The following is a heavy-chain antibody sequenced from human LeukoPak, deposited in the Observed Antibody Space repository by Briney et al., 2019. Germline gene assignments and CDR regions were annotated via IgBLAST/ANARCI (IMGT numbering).Heavy chain of an antibody. CDR1: GFSFGDYA. J-gene: IGHJ4*02. D-gene: IGHD3-22*01. CDR3: TRNGWDDGSAYYDY. CDR2: IRSKVYDGIT. V-gene: IGHV3-49*03. Sequence: GGSLRLSCTTSGFSFGDYAMGWIRQAPGKGLEWVGFIRSKVYDGITEYGASVKGRFTISRDNSTSIAYLQMNSLKTEDTAVYYCTRNGWDDGSAYYDYWGQGTLVTVSS.